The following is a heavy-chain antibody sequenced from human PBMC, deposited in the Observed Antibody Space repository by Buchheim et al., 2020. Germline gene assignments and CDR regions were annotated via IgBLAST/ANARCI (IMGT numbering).Heavy chain of an antibody. CDR1: GFTLTTFW. J-gene: IGHJ4*02. V-gene: IGHV3-74*01. Sequence: EVQLVESGGGLIQPGGSLRLSCGGSGFTLTTFWMHWVRQVPGKGLMWVSRINPDGHDRSYVASVKGRFTISRDNAENTLYLQMDSLRVEDTGVYSCTREVRGHAYFDTWGQGT. CDR3: TREVRGHAYFDT. CDR2: INPDGHDR.